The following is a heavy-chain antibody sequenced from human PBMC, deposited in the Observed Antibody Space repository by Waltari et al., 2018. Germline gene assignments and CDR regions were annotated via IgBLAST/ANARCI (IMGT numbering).Heavy chain of an antibody. D-gene: IGHD3-10*01. CDR1: GGSISSSNW. J-gene: IGHJ4*02. Sequence: QVQLQELGPGLVKPSGTLSLTCAVSGGSISSSNWWSWVRQPPGKGLEWIGEIYHSGRTIYIPSLKCRVTLSVDESKNQCSLKLSSVTAADPAVYYCARGGSGSYLVDYWGQGTLVTVSS. V-gene: IGHV4-4*02. CDR3: ARGGSGSYLVDY. CDR2: IYHSGRT.